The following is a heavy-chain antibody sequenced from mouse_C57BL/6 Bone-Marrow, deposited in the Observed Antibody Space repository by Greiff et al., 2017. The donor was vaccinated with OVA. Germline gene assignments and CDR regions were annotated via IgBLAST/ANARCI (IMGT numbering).Heavy chain of an antibody. Sequence: DVKLVESGGGLVQPGESLKLSCESNEYEFPSHDMSWVRKTPEKRLELVAAINSDGGSTYYPDTMERRFIISRDNTKKTLYLQMSSLRSEDTALYYCAIYYGNYEWYFDVWGTGTTVTVSS. J-gene: IGHJ1*03. V-gene: IGHV5-2*01. CDR2: INSDGGST. D-gene: IGHD2-1*01. CDR1: EYEFPSHD. CDR3: AIYYGNYEWYFDV.